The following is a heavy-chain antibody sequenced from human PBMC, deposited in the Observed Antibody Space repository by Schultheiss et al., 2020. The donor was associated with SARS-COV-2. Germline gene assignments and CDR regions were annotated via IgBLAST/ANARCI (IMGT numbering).Heavy chain of an antibody. CDR1: GFAFSTYS. Sequence: GGSLRLSCGASGFAFSTYSMNWVRQAPGKGLEWLSHISTSGGTTYYADSVKGRFSTSRDNAKNSLFLQMNSLRDEDTAVYYCATAGQSYWGQGTLVTVSS. CDR2: ISTSGGTT. J-gene: IGHJ4*02. CDR3: ATAGQSY. V-gene: IGHV3-48*02.